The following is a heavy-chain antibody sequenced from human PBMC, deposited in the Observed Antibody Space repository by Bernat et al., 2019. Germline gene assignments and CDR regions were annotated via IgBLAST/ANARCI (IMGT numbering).Heavy chain of an antibody. V-gene: IGHV3-33*01. CDR2: IWSDENNK. CDR3: ARDLQKGKLLDY. J-gene: IGHJ4*02. D-gene: IGHD1-1*01. Sequence: QVQLVESGGGVVQPGRSLRLSCAASGFTFNIYGMHWVRQAPGKGLEWVALIWSDENNKNYADSVKGRFTISRDNSKNTLYLQINSLRAEDTAVYYCARDLQKGKLLDYWGQGTLVTVSS. CDR1: GFTFNIYG.